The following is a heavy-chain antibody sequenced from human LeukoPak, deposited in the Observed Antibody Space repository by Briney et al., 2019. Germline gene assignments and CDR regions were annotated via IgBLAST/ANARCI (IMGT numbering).Heavy chain of an antibody. CDR2: INKDGGEK. V-gene: IGHV3-7*03. CDR3: VKDSPPRYSGSPPAY. Sequence: GGSLRLSCAASVFTFSSYWISWVRQAPWKGLEWVASINKDGGEKYYVDSVKGRFTISRDNAKNSVYLQMNSLRADDTAVYYCVKDSPPRYSGSPPAYWGQGTLVTVSS. D-gene: IGHD1-26*01. CDR1: VFTFSSYW. J-gene: IGHJ4*02.